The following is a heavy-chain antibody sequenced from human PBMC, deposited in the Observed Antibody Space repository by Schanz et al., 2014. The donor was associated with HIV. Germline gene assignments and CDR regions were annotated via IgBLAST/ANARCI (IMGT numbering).Heavy chain of an antibody. CDR3: ARWRSDSNFSPPLFDF. CDR1: GFILTNYW. J-gene: IGHJ4*02. D-gene: IGHD2-21*01. V-gene: IGHV3-7*01. Sequence: EVQLVESGGGLVQPGGSLRLSCGASGFILTNYWMAWVRQAPGKGLEWVANIKQDATEKNYVDSVKGRFTISRDNAKNSLYLQMNSRRVEDTAVYYCARWRSDSNFSPPLFDFWGQGTLVTVSS. CDR2: IKQDATEK.